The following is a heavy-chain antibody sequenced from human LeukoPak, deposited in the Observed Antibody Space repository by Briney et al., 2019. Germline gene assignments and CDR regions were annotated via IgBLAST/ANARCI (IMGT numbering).Heavy chain of an antibody. D-gene: IGHD2-2*01. Sequence: SETLSLTCAVYGGSFSGYYWSWIRQPPGKGLEWIGEINHSGSTNYNPSLKSRVTISVDTSKNQFSLKLSSVTAAVTAVYYCARVGCSSTSCSYSYWGQGTLVTVSS. V-gene: IGHV4-34*01. CDR3: ARVGCSSTSCSYSY. J-gene: IGHJ4*02. CDR2: INHSGST. CDR1: GGSFSGYY.